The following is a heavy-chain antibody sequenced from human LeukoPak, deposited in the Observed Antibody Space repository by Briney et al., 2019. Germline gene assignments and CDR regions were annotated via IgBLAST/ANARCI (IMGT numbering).Heavy chain of an antibody. CDR1: RFTFSTYG. CDR3: AKDPVAIVAPEDAFEI. V-gene: IGHV3-30*18. J-gene: IGHJ3*02. Sequence: GGSLRLSCAASRFTFSTYGMHWVRQAPGKGLEWVAVISYDGRNKHYAGSVKGRFTISRDNSKNTLYLQMNSLGAEDTAVYYCAKDPVAIVAPEDAFEICGQGTMVTVSS. D-gene: IGHD6-13*01. CDR2: ISYDGRNK.